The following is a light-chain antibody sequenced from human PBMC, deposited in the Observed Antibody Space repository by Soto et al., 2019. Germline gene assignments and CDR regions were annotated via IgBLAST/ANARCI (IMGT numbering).Light chain of an antibody. CDR2: DVS. CDR1: SSDVGGYNY. CDR3: SSYTSSSTYV. Sequence: QSVLTQPASVSGSPRQPITISCTGTSSDVGGYNYVSWYQQHPGKVPKLMIYDVSNRPSGVSNRFSGSKSGNTASLTISGLQAEDEADYYCSSYTSSSTYVFGTGTKVTVL. J-gene: IGLJ1*01. V-gene: IGLV2-14*01.